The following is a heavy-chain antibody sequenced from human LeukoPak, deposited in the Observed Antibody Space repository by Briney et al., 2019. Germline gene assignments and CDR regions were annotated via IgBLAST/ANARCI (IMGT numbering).Heavy chain of an antibody. CDR1: GGSFSGYY. J-gene: IGHJ4*02. Sequence: PSETLSLTCAVYGGSFSGYYWSWIRQPPGKGLEWIGEINHSGSTNYNPSLKSRVTISVDTSKNQFSLKLSSVTAADTAVYYCARRPNSIQLWFQKEFDYWGQGTLVTVSS. CDR2: INHSGST. V-gene: IGHV4-34*01. CDR3: ARRPNSIQLWFQKEFDY. D-gene: IGHD5-18*01.